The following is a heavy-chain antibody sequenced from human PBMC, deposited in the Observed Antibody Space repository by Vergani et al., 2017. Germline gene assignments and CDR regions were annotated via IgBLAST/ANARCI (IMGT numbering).Heavy chain of an antibody. J-gene: IGHJ4*02. CDR2: ISGSGGST. D-gene: IGHD1/OR15-1a*01. Sequence: EMQLLESGGGLVQPGGSLRLSCAASGFTFSSYAMGWVRQAPGKGLEWISVISGSGGSTKYADSVKGRFTISRDNSKNSLYLLMNSLRAEDTAVYYCARTRLPFDYWGQGTLVTVSS. CDR3: ARTRLPFDY. V-gene: IGHV3-23*01. CDR1: GFTFSSYA.